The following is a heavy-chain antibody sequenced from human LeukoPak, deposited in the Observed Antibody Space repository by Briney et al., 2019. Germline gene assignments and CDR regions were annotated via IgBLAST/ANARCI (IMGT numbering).Heavy chain of an antibody. CDR2: ISGSGGST. Sequence: GVSLRLSCAASGFTFSSYAMSWVRQAPGKGLEWVSAISGSGGSTYYADSVKGRFTISRDNSKTTLYLQMNSLRAEDTAVYYCAKHPTLGYCSGGSCYFYWGQGTLVTVSS. D-gene: IGHD2-15*01. J-gene: IGHJ4*02. CDR3: AKHPTLGYCSGGSCYFY. V-gene: IGHV3-23*01. CDR1: GFTFSSYA.